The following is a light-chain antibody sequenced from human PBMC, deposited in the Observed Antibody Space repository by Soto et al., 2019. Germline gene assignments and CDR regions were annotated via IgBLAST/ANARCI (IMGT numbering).Light chain of an antibody. CDR3: QQYGASLFT. Sequence: DIVLTQSPGSLSLTPGERATLSCRARQTVDSSFLHWYQQKPGQAPRLLIYGASNRATGIPDRFSGSGSGTDFTLKISRLDPEDFAVYYCQQYGASLFTFGQGTRLEIK. CDR2: GAS. J-gene: IGKJ5*01. V-gene: IGKV3-20*01. CDR1: QTVDSSF.